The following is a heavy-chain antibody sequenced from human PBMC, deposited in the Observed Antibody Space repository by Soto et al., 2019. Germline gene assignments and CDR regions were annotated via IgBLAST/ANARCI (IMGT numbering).Heavy chain of an antibody. V-gene: IGHV4-59*01. CDR3: ASGLVTTLPY. CDR1: GGSISSYY. CDR2: IYYSGST. J-gene: IGHJ4*02. Sequence: PSETLSLTCTVSGGSISSYYWSWIRQPPGKGLEWIGYIYYSGSTNYNPSLKSRVTISVDTSKNQFSLKLSSVTAADTAVYYCASGLVTTLPYWGQGTLVTVSS. D-gene: IGHD4-17*01.